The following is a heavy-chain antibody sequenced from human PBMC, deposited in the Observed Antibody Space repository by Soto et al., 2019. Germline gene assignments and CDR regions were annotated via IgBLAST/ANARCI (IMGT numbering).Heavy chain of an antibody. V-gene: IGHV1-18*01. CDR3: ARMRVPASICWFGP. J-gene: IGHJ5*02. D-gene: IGHD2-2*01. Sequence: ASVKVSCKASGYTFTSYGISWVRQAPGQGLERMGWISAYNGNTNYAQKPQGRVTTTTATSTRTTYIELRRMRSDDTAVYYRARMRVPASICWFGPWGQGNLVTVSS. CDR2: ISAYNGNT. CDR1: GYTFTSYG.